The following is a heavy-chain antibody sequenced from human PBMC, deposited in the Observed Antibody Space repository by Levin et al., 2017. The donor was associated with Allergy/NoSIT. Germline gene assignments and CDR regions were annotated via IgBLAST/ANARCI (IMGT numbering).Heavy chain of an antibody. CDR3: GRTRSIGGTDL. Sequence: RSQTLSLTCSVSGGSIHSADYHWSWIRQPPGKGLEYIGSIYHLGGTLYSPSLKSRLTMSLDTSKNQFSLQLRSVTAADTAVYYCGRTRSIGGTDLWGQGTLVSVSS. J-gene: IGHJ5*02. CDR1: GGSIHSADYH. V-gene: IGHV4-30-4*01. D-gene: IGHD1-1*01. CDR2: IYHLGGT.